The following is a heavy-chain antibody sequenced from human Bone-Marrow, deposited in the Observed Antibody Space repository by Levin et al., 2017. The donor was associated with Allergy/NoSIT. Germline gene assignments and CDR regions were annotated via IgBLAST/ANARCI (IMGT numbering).Heavy chain of an antibody. CDR3: ATGLGIVPLVAMPFR. D-gene: IGHD2/OR15-2a*01. V-gene: IGHV3-20*04. Sequence: RSGGSLRLSCVASGFTFDDYGMFWVRQAPGKGLEWVSGINWSGSSSAYADSVKGRFTISRDNAKNSLYLQMDSLRAEDTAFYYCATGLGIVPLVAMPFRWGPGTLVTVSS. CDR2: INWSGSSS. J-gene: IGHJ4*02. CDR1: GFTFDDYG.